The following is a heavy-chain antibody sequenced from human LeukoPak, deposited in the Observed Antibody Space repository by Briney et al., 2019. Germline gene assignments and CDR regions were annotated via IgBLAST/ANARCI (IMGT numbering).Heavy chain of an antibody. D-gene: IGHD3-10*01. V-gene: IGHV7-4-1*02. J-gene: IGHJ6*02. CDR2: INTNTGNP. CDR1: GYTFTSYA. Sequence: GASVKVSCKASGYTFTSYAMNWVRQAPGQGLEWMGWINTNTGNPTYAQGFTGRFVFSLDTSVSTAYLQISSLKAEDTAVYYCARDMVRGVIPKLYGMDVWGQGTTVTVSS. CDR3: ARDMVRGVIPKLYGMDV.